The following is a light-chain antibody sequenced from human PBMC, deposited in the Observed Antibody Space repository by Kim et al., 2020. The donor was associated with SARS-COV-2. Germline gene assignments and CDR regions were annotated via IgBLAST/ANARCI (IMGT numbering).Light chain of an antibody. CDR1: NIGDKS. Sequence: SYELTQPPSVSVAPGKTATITCEGNNIGDKSVHWYQQKPGQAPVLVIYYDSDRPSGIPERFSGSNSENTATLTISRVEAGDEADYYCQVWDGSSDHYVFG. CDR2: YDS. V-gene: IGLV3-21*04. CDR3: QVWDGSSDHYV. J-gene: IGLJ1*01.